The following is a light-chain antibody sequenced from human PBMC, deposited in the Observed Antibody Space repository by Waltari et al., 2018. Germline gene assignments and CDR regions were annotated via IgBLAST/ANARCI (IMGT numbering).Light chain of an antibody. Sequence: DIVMTQSPDSLAVPLGGRATINCKSSQSVLYSSNNKSYLAWYQQKPGQPPKLLIYWASTRESGVPDRFSGSGSGTDFTLTISSLQAEDVAVYYCQQYYTSPWTFGQGTKVEIK. CDR1: QSVLYSSNNKSY. CDR3: QQYYTSPWT. CDR2: WAS. J-gene: IGKJ1*01. V-gene: IGKV4-1*01.